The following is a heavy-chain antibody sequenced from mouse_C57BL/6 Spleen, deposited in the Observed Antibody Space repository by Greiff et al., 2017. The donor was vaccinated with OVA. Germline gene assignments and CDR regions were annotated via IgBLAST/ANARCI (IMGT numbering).Heavy chain of an antibody. CDR2: IYPGSGNT. CDR1: GYTFTDYY. V-gene: IGHV1-76*01. Sequence: VKLMESGAELVRPGASVKLSCKASGYTFTDYYINWVKQRPGQGLEWIARIYPGSGNTYYNEKFKGKATLTAEKSSSTAYMQLSSLTSEDSAVYFCARYDYGFDYWGQGTTLTVSS. D-gene: IGHD2-4*01. CDR3: ARYDYGFDY. J-gene: IGHJ2*01.